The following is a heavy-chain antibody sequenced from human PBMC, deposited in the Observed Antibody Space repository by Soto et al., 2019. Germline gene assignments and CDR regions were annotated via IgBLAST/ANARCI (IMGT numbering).Heavy chain of an antibody. CDR2: IYYSEST. CDR1: GGSISSGDYY. J-gene: IGHJ6*04. CDR3: ARDWVSGPIRYYYYGRDG. Sequence: PSETLSLSFTVSGGSISSGDYYWSWIRQPPGKGLEWIGYIYYSESTYYNPSLKSRVTISVDTSKNQFSLKLSSVTAAYTAVYYGARDWVSGPIRYYYYGRDGWGKGTTVTV. V-gene: IGHV4-30-4*01. D-gene: IGHD2-15*01.